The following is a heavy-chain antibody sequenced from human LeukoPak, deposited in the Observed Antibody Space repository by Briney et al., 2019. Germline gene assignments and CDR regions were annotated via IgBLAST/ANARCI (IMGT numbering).Heavy chain of an antibody. V-gene: IGHV3-33*01. CDR2: IWYDGSNK. Sequence: PGGSLRLSCAASGFTFSSYGMHWVRQAPGKGLEWVAVIWYDGSNKYYADSVKGRFTISRDNSKNTLYLQMNSLRAEDTAVYYCARFGSRNPAYDMDVWGQGTTVTVSS. CDR3: ARFGSRNPAYDMDV. CDR1: GFTFSSYG. D-gene: IGHD3-10*01. J-gene: IGHJ6*02.